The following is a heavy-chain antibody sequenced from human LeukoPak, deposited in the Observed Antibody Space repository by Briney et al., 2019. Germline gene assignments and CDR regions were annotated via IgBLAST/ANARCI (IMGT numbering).Heavy chain of an antibody. V-gene: IGHV4-59*12. D-gene: IGHD2-15*01. J-gene: IGHJ5*02. CDR3: ARDVDIVVVVAATFGWFDP. Sequence: SETLSLTCTVSGGSISSYYWSWIRQPPGKGLEWIGYIYYSGSTNYKPSLKSRVTISVDTSKNQFSLKLSSVTAADTAVYYCARDVDIVVVVAATFGWFDPWGQGTLVTVSS. CDR2: IYYSGST. CDR1: GGSISSYY.